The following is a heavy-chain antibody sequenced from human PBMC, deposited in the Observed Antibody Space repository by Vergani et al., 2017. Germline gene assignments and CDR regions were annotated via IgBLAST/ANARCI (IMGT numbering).Heavy chain of an antibody. D-gene: IGHD3-10*01. V-gene: IGHV4-61*02. CDR1: GGSINTGAYY. Sequence: QVQLQESGPRLVRPSQTLSLTCTVSGGSINTGAYYWSWIRQPAGKGLEWIGRVYTSGMTNYNPSRKSRVTILVDRSKSQLSLKLTSVTAGDTDVYFCARELSYYYGSGSDDYNPYYYGGMDVWGPGTTVTVSS. CDR2: VYTSGMT. J-gene: IGHJ6*02. CDR3: ARELSYYYGSGSDDYNPYYYGGMDV.